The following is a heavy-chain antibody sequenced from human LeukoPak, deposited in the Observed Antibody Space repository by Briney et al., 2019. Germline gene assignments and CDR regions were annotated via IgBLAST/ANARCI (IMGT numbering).Heavy chain of an antibody. CDR2: IQTDGSDK. CDR3: AREDGPTYVGRFVH. Sequence: GGSLRLSCAASGFTFTNYGMNWVRQAPDKGLEWVTFIQTDGSDKYYADSVKGRFTISRDNSKNTVFLQVNNVRAEDTAVYFCAREDGPTYVGRFVHWGQGTLVTVSS. D-gene: IGHD1-26*01. J-gene: IGHJ5*02. V-gene: IGHV3-30*02. CDR1: GFTFTNYG.